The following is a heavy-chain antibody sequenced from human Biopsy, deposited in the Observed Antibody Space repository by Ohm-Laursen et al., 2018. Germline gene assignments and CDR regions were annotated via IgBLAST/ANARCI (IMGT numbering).Heavy chain of an antibody. Sequence: SLRLSCTASGFHFSDYYMSWIRQAPGKWLEWISYIASSGGTTYYVDSVKGRFTISRDNADKSLYLQMNSLRAEDTAVYYCARDTPETYDYDNDDNSPFPRRYIDYWGQGTLVTVSS. CDR2: IASSGGTT. CDR3: ARDTPETYDYDNDDNSPFPRRYIDY. V-gene: IGHV3-11*01. J-gene: IGHJ4*02. CDR1: GFHFSDYY. D-gene: IGHD3-22*01.